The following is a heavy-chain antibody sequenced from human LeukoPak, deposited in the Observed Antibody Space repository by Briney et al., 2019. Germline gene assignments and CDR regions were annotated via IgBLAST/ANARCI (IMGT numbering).Heavy chain of an antibody. CDR1: GYTLTSYA. CDR3: ARAARRPEGDTAMVSSPGDY. CDR2: INAGNGNT. V-gene: IGHV1-3*01. D-gene: IGHD5-18*01. Sequence: GASVKVSCKASGYTLTSYAVHWVRQAPGQRLEWMGWINAGNGNTKYSQKFQGRVTITRDTSASTAYMELSSLRSEDTAVYYCARAARRPEGDTAMVSSPGDYWGQGTLVTVSS. J-gene: IGHJ4*02.